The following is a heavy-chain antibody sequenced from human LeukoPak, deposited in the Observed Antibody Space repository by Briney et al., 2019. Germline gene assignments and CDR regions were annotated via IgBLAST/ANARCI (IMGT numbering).Heavy chain of an antibody. CDR3: ARRGDILTDYAFAY. CDR2: IYYSGTT. V-gene: IGHV4-39*01. CDR1: GGSINSNIHH. D-gene: IGHD3-9*01. Sequence: SETLSLICSVSGGSINSNIHHCDWIRQAPGKGLEWIGNIYYSGTTSYNPSLKSRVTISADTSKNQFSLRLSSVTAADTAVYYCARRGDILTDYAFAYWGQGTLVTVSS. J-gene: IGHJ4*02.